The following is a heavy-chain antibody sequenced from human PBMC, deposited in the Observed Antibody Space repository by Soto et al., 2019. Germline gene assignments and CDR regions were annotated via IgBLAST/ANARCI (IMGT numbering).Heavy chain of an antibody. CDR1: GFTFSNYW. CDR2: INSDGSST. J-gene: IGHJ6*02. Sequence: GGSLRLSCAASGFTFSNYWMHWVRQAPGKGLVWVSRINSDGSSTTYAESVKGRFTISRDNAKNTLYLQMNSLRAEDTAVYYCARPDSSIIRGGLPSYYSTLDVWGQGTTVTVSS. D-gene: IGHD3-10*01. V-gene: IGHV3-74*01. CDR3: ARPDSSIIRGGLPSYYSTLDV.